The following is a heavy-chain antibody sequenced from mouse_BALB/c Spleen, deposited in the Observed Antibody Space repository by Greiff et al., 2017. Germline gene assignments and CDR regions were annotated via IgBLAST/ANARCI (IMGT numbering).Heavy chain of an antibody. D-gene: IGHD3-1*01. CDR3: ARYGTARATWFAY. CDR2: ISYSGST. J-gene: IGHJ3*01. V-gene: IGHV3-8*02. CDR1: GDSITSGY. Sequence: EVQLQESGPSLVKPSQTLSLTCSVTGDSITSGYWNWIRKFPGNKLEYMGYISYSGSTYYNPSLKSRISITRDTSKNQYYLQLNSVTTEDTATYYCARYGTARATWFAYWGQGTLVTVSA.